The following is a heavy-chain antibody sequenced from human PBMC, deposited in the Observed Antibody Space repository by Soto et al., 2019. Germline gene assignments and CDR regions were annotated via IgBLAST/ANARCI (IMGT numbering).Heavy chain of an antibody. CDR1: GFTLSDYF. V-gene: IGHV1-2*02. CDR3: ATVGNGFDI. Sequence: ASVKVSCKASGFTLSDYFIHWVRQAPGQGLEWMGWINPKSGATNYAQNLQGRVTLTGDKSISTAFMELTRLRSDDTAVYFCATVGNGFDIWGQGTMVTVSS. D-gene: IGHD2-15*01. J-gene: IGHJ3*02. CDR2: INPKSGAT.